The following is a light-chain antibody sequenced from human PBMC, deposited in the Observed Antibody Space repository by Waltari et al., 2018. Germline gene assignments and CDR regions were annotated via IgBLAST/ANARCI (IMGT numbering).Light chain of an antibody. CDR3: ATWDDSLNGPV. CDR1: RANIGANN. CDR2: PND. Sequence: QSVLIQPPSASATPGQSVYISCSGRRANIGANNVNWYPQVPGAAPKLLIYPNDQRPSGVSDRFSAFKSGTSASLAISGLQSEDEGDYYCATWDDSLNGPVFGGGTKLTVL. J-gene: IGLJ2*01. V-gene: IGLV1-44*01.